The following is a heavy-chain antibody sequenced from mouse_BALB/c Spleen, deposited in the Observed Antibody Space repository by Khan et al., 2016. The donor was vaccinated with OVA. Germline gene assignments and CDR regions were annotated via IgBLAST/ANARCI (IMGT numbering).Heavy chain of an antibody. CDR2: NNTYTGEP. D-gene: IGHD6-2*01. V-gene: IGHV9-1*02. CDR3: ARISSYWYSDV. Sequence: QIQLVQSGPELKKPGETVKISCKASGYTFTNYGMNWVKQAPGKGLKWMGWNNTYTGEPTYADDFKGRFVFSLETSDSTAYLQISNLKNEDMTTYFCARISSYWYSDVWGAGTTVTVSS. CDR1: GYTFTNYG. J-gene: IGHJ1*01.